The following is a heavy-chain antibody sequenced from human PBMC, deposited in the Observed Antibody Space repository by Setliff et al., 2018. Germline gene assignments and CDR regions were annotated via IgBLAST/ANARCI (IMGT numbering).Heavy chain of an antibody. V-gene: IGHV4-59*01. CDR2: IYYSGIT. D-gene: IGHD3-10*01. CDR3: ARVGDRDGYSFLLDY. Sequence: SETLSLTCTVSGDSISASYWSWIRRSPGRRLEWIGYIYYSGITKYSPPLNGRVTISADTSKNQFSLTLTSVTAADTAVYYCARVGDRDGYSFLLDYWGQGTPVTVSS. CDR1: GDSISASY. J-gene: IGHJ4*02.